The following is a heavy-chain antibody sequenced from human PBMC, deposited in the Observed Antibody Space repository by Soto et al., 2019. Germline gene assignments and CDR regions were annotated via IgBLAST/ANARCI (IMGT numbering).Heavy chain of an antibody. J-gene: IGHJ3*02. CDR3: ARGDMTTVLSLAFDI. D-gene: IGHD4-17*01. CDR1: GYSFNMYW. Sequence: PGESLKISCKGSGYSFNMYWIAWVRQMPGQGLEWMGIIYPGDSDTTYSSSFQGQATISADKTVSTVYLQLSSLKASDTAVYYCARGDMTTVLSLAFDIWGQGTMVTVSS. CDR2: IYPGDSDT. V-gene: IGHV5-51*01.